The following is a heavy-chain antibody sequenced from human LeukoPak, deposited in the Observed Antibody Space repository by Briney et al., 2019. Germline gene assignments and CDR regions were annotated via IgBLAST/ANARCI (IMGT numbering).Heavy chain of an antibody. D-gene: IGHD6-13*01. CDR3: ARTIQQLAGLYYYYMDV. CDR2: ISSSSSTI. J-gene: IGHJ6*03. Sequence: TGGSLRLSCAASGFTFSSYSMNWVRQAPGKGLEWVSYISSSSSTIYYADSVKGRFTISRDNAKNSLYLQMNSLRAEDTAVYYCARTIQQLAGLYYYYMDVWGKGTTATVSS. CDR1: GFTFSSYS. V-gene: IGHV3-48*04.